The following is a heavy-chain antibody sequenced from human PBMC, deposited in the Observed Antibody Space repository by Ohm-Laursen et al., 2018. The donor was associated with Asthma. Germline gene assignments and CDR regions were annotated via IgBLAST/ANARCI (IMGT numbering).Heavy chain of an antibody. CDR2: INPSGGST. CDR1: GYPFDPYA. Sequence: ASVKVSCKTSGYPFDPYAIHWMRQAPGQRLEWMGIINPSGGSTSYAQKFQGRVTMTRDTSTSTVYMELSSLRSEDTAVYYCARDSVAGGDYWGQGTLVTVSS. CDR3: ARDSVAGGDY. J-gene: IGHJ4*02. D-gene: IGHD6-19*01. V-gene: IGHV1-46*02.